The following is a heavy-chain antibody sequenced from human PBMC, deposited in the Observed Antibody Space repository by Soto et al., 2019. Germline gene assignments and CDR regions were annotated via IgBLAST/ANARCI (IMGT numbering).Heavy chain of an antibody. CDR3: ARDPNRLNFDY. CDR1: GVTFSSYA. V-gene: IGHV3-21*01. D-gene: IGHD2-8*01. Sequence: GGSLRLSCAASGVTFSSYAMSWVRQAPGKGLEWVSSISSSSSNIYYADSVKGRFTISRDNAKNSLYLQMNSLRAEDTAVYYCARDPNRLNFDYWGQGTLVTVSS. CDR2: ISSSSSNI. J-gene: IGHJ4*02.